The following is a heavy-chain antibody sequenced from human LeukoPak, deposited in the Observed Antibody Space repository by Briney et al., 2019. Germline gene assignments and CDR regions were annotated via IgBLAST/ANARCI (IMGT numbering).Heavy chain of an antibody. Sequence: GGSLRLSCAASGFTFSSYAMRWVRQAPGKGLEWVSTILASGSSRLYADSVKGRFTISRDNSYNTLYLQMSSLRAEDTAVYYCAGGSAFDPWGQGTLVTVSS. CDR3: AGGSAFDP. V-gene: IGHV3-23*01. J-gene: IGHJ5*02. CDR2: ILASGSSR. CDR1: GFTFSSYA.